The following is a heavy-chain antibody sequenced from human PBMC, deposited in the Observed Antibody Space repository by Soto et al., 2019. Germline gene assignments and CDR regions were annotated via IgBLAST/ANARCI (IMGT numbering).Heavy chain of an antibody. CDR1: GYSFSTYW. Sequence: GESLKISCKGSGYSFSTYWIAWVRQMPGKGLEWMGRIDPSDSYTNYSPSFQGHVTISADKSISTAYLQWSSLKASDTAMYYCVRPADTAMVYGYYYGMDVWGQGTTVTVSS. CDR3: VRPADTAMVYGYYYGMDV. J-gene: IGHJ6*02. CDR2: IDPSDSYT. V-gene: IGHV5-10-1*01. D-gene: IGHD5-18*01.